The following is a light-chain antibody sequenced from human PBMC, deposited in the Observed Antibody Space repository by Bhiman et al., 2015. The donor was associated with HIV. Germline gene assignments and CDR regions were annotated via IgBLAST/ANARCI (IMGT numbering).Light chain of an antibody. Sequence: QSALTQPASVSGSPGQSITISCTGTSSDIGDSNYVSWYQQHPGKVPKLMIYDVSNRPSGVSNRFSGSKSGNTASLTISGLQAEDEADYYCSSYTTSTTYVFGTGTKVTVL. CDR2: DVS. J-gene: IGLJ1*01. CDR3: SSYTTSTTYV. CDR1: SSDIGDSNY. V-gene: IGLV2-14*03.